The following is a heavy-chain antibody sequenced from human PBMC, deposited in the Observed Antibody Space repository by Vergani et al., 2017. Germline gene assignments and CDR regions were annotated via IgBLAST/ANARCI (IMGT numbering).Heavy chain of an antibody. Sequence: QVQLVQSGAEVKKPGASVKVSCKASGYTFTSYGISWVRQAPGQGLEWMGWISAYNGNTNYAQKLQGRVTMTTDTYTSTSYMELRSLRSEDTAVYYCARAGMVRGVILWSDYWGQGTLVTVSS. J-gene: IGHJ4*02. CDR3: ARAGMVRGVILWSDY. CDR2: ISAYNGNT. D-gene: IGHD3-10*01. V-gene: IGHV1-18*01. CDR1: GYTFTSYG.